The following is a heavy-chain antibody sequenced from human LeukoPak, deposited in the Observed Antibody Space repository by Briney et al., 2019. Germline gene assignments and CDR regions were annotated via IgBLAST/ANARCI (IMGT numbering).Heavy chain of an antibody. Sequence: GGSLRLSCAASGFTFSSSGMNWVRQAPGEGLEWVSYISRGSSTTYYADSVKGRFTISRDNAKNSLYLQMNSLRAGDTAVYCLDYWGQGTLVTVSS. CDR2: ISRGSSTT. CDR3: DY. CDR1: GFTFSSSG. J-gene: IGHJ4*02. V-gene: IGHV3-48*01.